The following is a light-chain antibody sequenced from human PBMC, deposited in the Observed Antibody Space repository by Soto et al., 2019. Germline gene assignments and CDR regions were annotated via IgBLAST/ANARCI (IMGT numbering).Light chain of an antibody. CDR2: SNN. J-gene: IGLJ3*02. Sequence: QSVLTQPPSASGTPGQRVTISCSGSSSDIGSNPVNWYQQLPGKAPKLLIYSNNHRPSGVPDRFSGSKSGTSASLAISGLQSEDEADYYCAAWDDRLNGPVFGGGTKITV. CDR3: AAWDDRLNGPV. CDR1: SSDIGSNP. V-gene: IGLV1-44*01.